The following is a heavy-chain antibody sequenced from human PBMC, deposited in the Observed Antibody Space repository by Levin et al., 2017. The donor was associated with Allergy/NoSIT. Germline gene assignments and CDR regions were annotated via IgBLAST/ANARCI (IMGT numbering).Heavy chain of an antibody. J-gene: IGHJ4*02. CDR2: IAPNWSGA. Sequence: PGGSLRLSCKASGYTFTDYYLHWVRQAPGQGLEWMGWIAPNWSGAKYAERFQGRVTMTRDTSITTAYMEMTNLRSDDTAVYYCARSARIGISASGYWGQGTLVIVSS. V-gene: IGHV1-2*02. CDR1: GYTFTDYY. CDR3: ARSARIGISASGY. D-gene: IGHD3-3*02.